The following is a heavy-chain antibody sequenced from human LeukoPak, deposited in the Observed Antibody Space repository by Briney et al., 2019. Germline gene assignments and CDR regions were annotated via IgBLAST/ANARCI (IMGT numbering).Heavy chain of an antibody. V-gene: IGHV4-59*01. CDR1: GGSISIYY. J-gene: IGHJ3*02. D-gene: IGHD7-27*01. Sequence: PSETLSLTCTVSGGSISIYYWSWIRQPPGKGLEWIGYIYYSGSTNYNPSLKSRVTISVDTSKNQFSLKLSSVTAADTAVYYCARSPGAFDIWGQGTMVTVSS. CDR2: IYYSGST. CDR3: ARSPGAFDI.